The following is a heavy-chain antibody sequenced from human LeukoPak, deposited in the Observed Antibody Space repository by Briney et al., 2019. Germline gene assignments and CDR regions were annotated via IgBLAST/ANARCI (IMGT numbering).Heavy chain of an antibody. CDR3: SSARSEYHYGMDV. V-gene: IGHV6-1*01. CDR2: TYYRSKWYY. J-gene: IGHJ6*02. CDR1: GDSVSSISVA. Sequence: SQTLSLTCAISGDSVSSISVAWNWIRQSPSRGLEWLGRTYYRSKWYYEYAVSVKSRINISPDTFKNQFSLQLTSVTPEDTAVSYCSSARSEYHYGMDVWGQGTTVTVSS.